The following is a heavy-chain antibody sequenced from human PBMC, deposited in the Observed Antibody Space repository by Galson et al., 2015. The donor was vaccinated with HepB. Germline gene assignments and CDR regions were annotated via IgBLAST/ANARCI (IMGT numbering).Heavy chain of an antibody. Sequence: SVKVSCKASGYKFTDSYIHWVRQAPGQGFEWMGRINPNTSAPNHAERFRGRVTFTTDTSIGAAYLDFHSLTSDDTAIYYCAASTKGGPFDIWGHGTMVAVSS. D-gene: IGHD2-8*01. J-gene: IGHJ3*02. CDR3: AASTKGGPFDI. CDR1: GYKFTDSY. V-gene: IGHV1-2*06. CDR2: INPNTSAP.